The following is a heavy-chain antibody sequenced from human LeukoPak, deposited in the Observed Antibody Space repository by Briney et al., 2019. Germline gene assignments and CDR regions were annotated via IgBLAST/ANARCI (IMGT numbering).Heavy chain of an antibody. CDR1: GFTFSSYS. V-gene: IGHV3-48*01. Sequence: GGSLRLSCAASGFTFSSYSMNWVRQAPGKGLEWVSSISSSSSTIYYADSVKGRFTISRDNAKNSLYLQMNSLRAEDTAVYYCASAPISYYYYGMDVWGQGTTVTVSS. CDR2: ISSSSSTI. CDR3: ASAPISYYYYGMDV. J-gene: IGHJ6*02.